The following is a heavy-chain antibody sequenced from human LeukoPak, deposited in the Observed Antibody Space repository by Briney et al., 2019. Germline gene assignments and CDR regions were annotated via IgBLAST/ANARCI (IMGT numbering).Heavy chain of an antibody. J-gene: IGHJ4*02. CDR2: ITSDGSST. Sequence: PGGSLRLSCAASGFTFSSYWMHWVRQAPGKGLVCVSRITSDGSSTSYADSVRGRFTISRDNAKNTVYLQMNSLRAEDTAVHYCARDLTGAVFDFWGQGTLVTVSS. CDR1: GFTFSSYW. CDR3: ARDLTGAVFDF. D-gene: IGHD1-26*01. V-gene: IGHV3-74*01.